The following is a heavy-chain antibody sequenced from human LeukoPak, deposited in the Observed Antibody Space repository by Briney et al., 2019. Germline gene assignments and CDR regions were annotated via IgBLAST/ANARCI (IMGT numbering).Heavy chain of an antibody. CDR2: MNPNSGNT. Sequence: GASVKVSCKASGYTFTSYDINWVRQATGQGLEWMGWMNPNSGNTGYAQKFQGRVTMTRNTSISTAYMELSSLRSEDTAVYYCARGSTVAARRSDWSDPWGQGTLVTVSS. CDR3: ARGSTVAARRSDWSDP. D-gene: IGHD6-13*01. CDR1: GYTFTSYD. V-gene: IGHV1-8*01. J-gene: IGHJ5*02.